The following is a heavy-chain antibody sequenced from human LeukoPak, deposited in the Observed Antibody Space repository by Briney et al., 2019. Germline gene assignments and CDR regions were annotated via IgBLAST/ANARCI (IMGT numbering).Heavy chain of an antibody. V-gene: IGHV3-64*01. Sequence: GGSLRLSCAASGFTFSYYAMHWVRQAPGKGLEYVSAISSNGGSTYYANSVKGRFTISRDNSKNTLNLQMGSLRPEDMAVYYCARTGSGSYHIDYWGQGTLVTVSS. J-gene: IGHJ4*02. CDR2: ISSNGGST. D-gene: IGHD3-10*01. CDR1: GFTFSYYA. CDR3: ARTGSGSYHIDY.